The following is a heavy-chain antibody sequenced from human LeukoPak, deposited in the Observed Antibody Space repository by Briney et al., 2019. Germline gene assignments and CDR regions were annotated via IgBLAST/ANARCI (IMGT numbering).Heavy chain of an antibody. CDR1: GFTFSSYS. CDR3: ARGLLAYCGGDCLIFAY. D-gene: IGHD2-21*01. J-gene: IGHJ4*02. CDR2: ISTSSSYI. Sequence: RGSLRLSCAASGFTFSSYSMNWVRQAPGKGLEWVSSISTSSSYIYNADSVEGRFTSSRDNGKNSLYLQMNSLRAEDTAVYYCARGLLAYCGGDCLIFAYWGQGTLVTVSS. V-gene: IGHV3-21*01.